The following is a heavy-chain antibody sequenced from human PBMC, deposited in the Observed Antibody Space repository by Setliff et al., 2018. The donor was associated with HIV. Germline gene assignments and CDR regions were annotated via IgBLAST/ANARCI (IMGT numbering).Heavy chain of an antibody. CDR3: VGGHYDLWSGYVNYYLDL. CDR2: TSLRGTSE. D-gene: IGHD3-3*01. J-gene: IGHJ4*02. V-gene: IGHV3-30*04. Sequence: PGGSLRLSCATSGFAFSNYIMHWVCQAPGKGLEWLAVTSLRGTSEYYADSVKGRFTISRDNSKNTLYLRMDSLRPEDTALYYCVGGHYDLWSGYVNYYLDLWGQGTLVTVSS. CDR1: GFAFSNYI.